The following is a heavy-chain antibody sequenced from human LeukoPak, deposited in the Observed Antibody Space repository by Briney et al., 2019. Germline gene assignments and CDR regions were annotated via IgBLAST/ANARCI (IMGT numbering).Heavy chain of an antibody. V-gene: IGHV3-33*06. Sequence: GGSLRLSCAASGFTFSSYGMHWVRQAPGKGLEWVAVIWYDGSNKYYADSVKGRFTISRDNSKNTLYLQMNSLRAEDTAVYYCAKGYYYDTSGYYSIDYWGQGTLVTVSS. D-gene: IGHD3-22*01. CDR2: IWYDGSNK. CDR3: AKGYYYDTSGYYSIDY. CDR1: GFTFSSYG. J-gene: IGHJ4*02.